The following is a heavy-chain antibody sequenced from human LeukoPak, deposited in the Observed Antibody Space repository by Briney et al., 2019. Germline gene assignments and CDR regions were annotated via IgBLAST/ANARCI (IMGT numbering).Heavy chain of an antibody. J-gene: IGHJ6*03. V-gene: IGHV3-20*04. D-gene: IGHD2-15*01. CDR3: ARVEILRGAGRDPPDYMDV. Sequence: GGSLRLSCAASGFVYENYGMTWVRHAPGKGLEWVCGINWNGGKIVYADAVKGRFTISRDNAKNSLYLQMNSLRAEDTALYYCARVEILRGAGRDPPDYMDVWGKAITVIVSS. CDR1: GFVYENYG. CDR2: INWNGGKI.